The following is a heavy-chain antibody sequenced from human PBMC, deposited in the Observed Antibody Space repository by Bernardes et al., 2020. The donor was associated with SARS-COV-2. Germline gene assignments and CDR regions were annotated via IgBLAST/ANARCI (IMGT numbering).Heavy chain of an antibody. D-gene: IGHD1-1*01. CDR3: ASGTLTSRATYYFDY. J-gene: IGHJ4*02. Sequence: LSHTCAVFGGSISIGDYSWSWIRQPPGKGLEWIGYIYQSRTAHYNPSLTRRVTISLGTSKTHLSLNLSSVTAADTAMDYCASGTLTSRATYYFDYWGQGILVTVSS. CDR2: IYQSRTA. CDR1: GGSISIGDYS. V-gene: IGHV4-30-2*01.